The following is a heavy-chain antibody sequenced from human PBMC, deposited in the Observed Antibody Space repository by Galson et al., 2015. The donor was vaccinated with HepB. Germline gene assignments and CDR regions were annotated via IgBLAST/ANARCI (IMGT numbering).Heavy chain of an antibody. Sequence: SLRLSCAASGFTFSSFGMTWVRQAPGKGLEWVAAISESGYNTYHADSVKGRFTASRDNSKNTLYLQMHSLRVEDTAVYYCAKDRIAVADWGQGTLVTVSS. J-gene: IGHJ4*02. CDR1: GFTFSSFG. CDR2: ISESGYNT. V-gene: IGHV3-23*01. CDR3: AKDRIAVAD. D-gene: IGHD6-19*01.